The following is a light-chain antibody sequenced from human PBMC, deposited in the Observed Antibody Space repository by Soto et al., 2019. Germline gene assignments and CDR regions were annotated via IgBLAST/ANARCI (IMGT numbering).Light chain of an antibody. CDR1: SSNIGSNT. CDR3: AAWDDSLNGPHVV. V-gene: IGLV1-44*01. J-gene: IGLJ2*01. CDR2: SNN. Sequence: QSVLTQPPSASGTPGQRVTISCSGSSSNIGSNTVNWYQQLPGTAPKLLIYSNNQRPSGVPDRFSGSKSGTSASLAINGLQSEDEADYYCAAWDDSLNGPHVVFGGGTKVTVL.